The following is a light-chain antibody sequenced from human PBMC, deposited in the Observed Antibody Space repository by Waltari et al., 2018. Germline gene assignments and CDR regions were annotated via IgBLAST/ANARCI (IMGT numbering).Light chain of an antibody. CDR3: CSYAGGSPRWV. V-gene: IGLV2-23*01. CDR1: SSDVGSHNF. J-gene: IGLJ3*02. CDR2: EDN. Sequence: QSALTQPASVSGSPGQSITISCTESSSDVGSHNFVSWYQQHPGKAPKVMIYEDNKRPAGLSSRCSGSKSGNTASLTISGLQADDEADYYCCSYAGGSPRWVFGGGTKLTVL.